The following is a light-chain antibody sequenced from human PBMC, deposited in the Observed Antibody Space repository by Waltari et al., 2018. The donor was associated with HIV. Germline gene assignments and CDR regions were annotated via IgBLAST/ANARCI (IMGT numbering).Light chain of an antibody. CDR3: QRYNNWPPELT. Sequence: EEVMTQSPATLSVFPGERATLSCRASQSIGTNLAWYQQKPGQPPRLLIYGASTRATGVPDRFSGSGSGTDFTLTISSLQSEDFAVYYCQRYNNWPPELTFGGGTKVEIK. CDR2: GAS. J-gene: IGKJ4*01. V-gene: IGKV3-15*01. CDR1: QSIGTN.